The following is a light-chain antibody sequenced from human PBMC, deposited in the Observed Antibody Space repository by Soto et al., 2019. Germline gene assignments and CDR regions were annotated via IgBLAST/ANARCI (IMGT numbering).Light chain of an antibody. CDR2: EVN. CDR1: SSDVGGYNF. CDR3: SSYTFSSTLVV. J-gene: IGLJ3*02. Sequence: QSALTQPASVSGSPGQSITISCTGTSSDVGGYNFVSWYQQHPGKAPRLMIFEVNNRPSGVSDGFSGSKSGNTASLTISGLQAEDDADYYCSSYTFSSTLVVFGGGTKLTVL. V-gene: IGLV2-14*01.